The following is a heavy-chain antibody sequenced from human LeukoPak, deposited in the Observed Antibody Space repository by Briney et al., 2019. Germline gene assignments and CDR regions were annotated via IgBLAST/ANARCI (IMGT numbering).Heavy chain of an antibody. CDR3: ARSGYGYYFDY. Sequence: SETLSLTCTVSGGSISSGGYSWSWIRQPPGKGLEWIGYIYYSGSTYYNPSLKSRVTISVDTSKNQFSLKLSSVTAADTAVYYCARSGYGYYFDYWGQGTLVTVSS. J-gene: IGHJ4*02. D-gene: IGHD5-12*01. CDR2: IYYSGST. V-gene: IGHV4-30-4*07. CDR1: GGSISSGGYS.